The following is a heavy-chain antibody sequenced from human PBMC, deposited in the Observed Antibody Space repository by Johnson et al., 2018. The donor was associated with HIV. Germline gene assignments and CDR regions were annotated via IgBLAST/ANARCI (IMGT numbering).Heavy chain of an antibody. CDR1: GFTFSKYG. J-gene: IGHJ3*02. Sequence: QVQLVESGGGVVQPGGSLRLSCAASGFTFSKYGMQWVRQAPGKGLEWVAFIQYDLSNEFYADSVKGRFTISRDNSRNALYLQMNSLRAEDTAVFYCARDQFGTITTGGDGAFDIWGQGTMVTVSS. CDR3: ARDQFGTITTGGDGAFDI. CDR2: IQYDLSNE. V-gene: IGHV3-30*02. D-gene: IGHD5-24*01.